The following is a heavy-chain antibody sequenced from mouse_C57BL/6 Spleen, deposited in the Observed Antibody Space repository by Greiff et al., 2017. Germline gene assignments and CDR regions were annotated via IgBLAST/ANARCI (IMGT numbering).Heavy chain of an antibody. Sequence: VQLQQPGAELVRPGTSVKLSCKASGYTFTSYWMHWVKQRPGQGLEWIGLIDPSASYTNYNQKFKGKATLTVATSSSTAYMQLSSLTSADSAVYYCARRDGSSYYYAMDDWGKGTSVTVSS. CDR3: ARRDGSSYYYAMDD. CDR1: GYTFTSYW. CDR2: IDPSASYT. V-gene: IGHV1-59*01. J-gene: IGHJ4*01. D-gene: IGHD1-1*01.